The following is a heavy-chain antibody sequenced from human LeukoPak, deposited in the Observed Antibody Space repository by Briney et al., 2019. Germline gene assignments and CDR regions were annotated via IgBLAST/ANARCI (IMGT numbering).Heavy chain of an antibody. Sequence: PGGSLRLSCAASGFTFSSYAMHWVRQAPGKGLEWVAVISYDGSNKYYADSVKGRFTISRDNAKNSLYLQMNSLRAEDTAVYYCARAVGSGYYRHFDYWGQGTLVTVSS. CDR3: ARAVGSGYYRHFDY. CDR1: GFTFSSYA. J-gene: IGHJ4*02. CDR2: ISYDGSNK. V-gene: IGHV3-30*04. D-gene: IGHD3-3*01.